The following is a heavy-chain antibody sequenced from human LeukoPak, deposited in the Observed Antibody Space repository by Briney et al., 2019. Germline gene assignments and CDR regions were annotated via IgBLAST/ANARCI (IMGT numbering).Heavy chain of an antibody. CDR3: GKEGASGMAAFFDN. CDR1: GFSFSSCS. Sequence: GGSLRLSCAAAGFSFSSCSMAWVRQAPGKGLEWVSGIFSSGHDAFYADSVRGRFTMSRDNSKNMLYLHMNNLRAEDTAVYYCGKEGASGMAAFFDNWGQGTLVTVSS. D-gene: IGHD5-24*01. V-gene: IGHV3-23*01. J-gene: IGHJ4*02. CDR2: IFSSGHDA.